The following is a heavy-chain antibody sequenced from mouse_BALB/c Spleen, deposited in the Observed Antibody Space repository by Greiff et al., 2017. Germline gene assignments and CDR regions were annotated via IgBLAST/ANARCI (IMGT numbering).Heavy chain of an antibody. CDR2: INPSNGGT. D-gene: IGHD2-2*01. Sequence: QVQLKQSGAELVKPGASVKLSCKASGYTFTSYYMYWVKQRPGQGLEWIGEINPSNGGTNFNEKFKSKATLTVDKSSSTAYMQLSSLTSEDSAVYYCTRWTYGYGDYYAMDYWGQGNSVTVSS. CDR3: TRWTYGYGDYYAMDY. V-gene: IGHV1S81*02. J-gene: IGHJ4*01. CDR1: GYTFTSYY.